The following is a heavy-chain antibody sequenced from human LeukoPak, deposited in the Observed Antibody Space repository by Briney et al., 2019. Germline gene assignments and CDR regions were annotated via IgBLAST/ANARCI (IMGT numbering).Heavy chain of an antibody. CDR3: AREGYSSGRAAALDH. CDR1: GFNFNGYV. D-gene: IGHD3-22*01. J-gene: IGHJ4*02. V-gene: IGHV3-30*03. CDR2: TSFDGSLT. Sequence: HPGGSLRLSCAASGFNFNGYVLHWVRQAPGKELEWVGLTSFDGSLTYADSVKGRFSISRDSSKNTLYLQMNSLRNEDTAVYYCAREGYSSGRAAALDHWGQGTLVTVSS.